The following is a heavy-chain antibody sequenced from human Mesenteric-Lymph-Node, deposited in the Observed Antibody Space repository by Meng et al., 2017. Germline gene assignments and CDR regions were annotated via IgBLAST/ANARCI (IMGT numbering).Heavy chain of an antibody. J-gene: IGHJ3*01. CDR3: ARSFDESGYKPNDAFDV. V-gene: IGHV4-59*01. CDR1: GGYISSFY. Sequence: GSLRLSCTVSGGYISSFYWSWIRQSPGKGLEWIAFIYYSGITYYNPSLKSRVTISVDTSNNQVSLQLTSVTAADTAVYYCARSFDESGYKPNDAFDVWGRGTRVT. CDR2: IYYSGIT. D-gene: IGHD5-12*01.